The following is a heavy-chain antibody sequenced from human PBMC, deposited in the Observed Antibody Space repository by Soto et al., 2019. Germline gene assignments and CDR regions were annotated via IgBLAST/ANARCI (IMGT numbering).Heavy chain of an antibody. J-gene: IGHJ3*02. CDR1: GFTFSDYY. CDR2: ITYNGDTI. D-gene: IGHD3-16*01. Sequence: QVQLVESGGGLVKPGGSLRLSCAASGFTFSDYYMTWIRQAPGKGLEWLSYITYNGDTIYYADCVKGRFTISRDNAHNSLDLEMDSLRAEDTASYYCARLRPTNTGGTFDIWGQGTMVTVSS. CDR3: ARLRPTNTGGTFDI. V-gene: IGHV3-11*01.